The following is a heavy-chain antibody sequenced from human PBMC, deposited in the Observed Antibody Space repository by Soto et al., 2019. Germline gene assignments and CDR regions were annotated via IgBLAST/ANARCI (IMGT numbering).Heavy chain of an antibody. Sequence: QVQLVESGGGVVQPGRSLRLSCAASVFTFSGYGRHWVRQAPGKGLEWVAVIWYDGSNENYADTVKGRFTISRDNSKNTLYLQMNSLRDEDTAVYYCARRFSSGWYADYWGQGTLVTVSS. V-gene: IGHV3-33*01. J-gene: IGHJ4*02. D-gene: IGHD6-19*01. CDR2: IWYDGSNE. CDR3: ARRFSSGWYADY. CDR1: VFTFSGYG.